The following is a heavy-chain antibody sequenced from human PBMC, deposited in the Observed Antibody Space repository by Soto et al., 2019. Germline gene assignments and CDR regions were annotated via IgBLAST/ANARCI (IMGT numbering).Heavy chain of an antibody. CDR3: ARLPVTAVTSIDY. J-gene: IGHJ4*02. CDR2: INSDGNIK. V-gene: IGHV3-74*01. CDR1: GFTFSNYW. D-gene: IGHD2-21*02. Sequence: EVQLVESGGGLVQPGGSLRLSCAASGFTFSNYWMHWVRQAPGKGLVCVSRINSDGNIKDYADSVKGRFTISRDNARNRLYLQVNSLTDEDTAVYYCARLPVTAVTSIDYWGQGTLVSVSS.